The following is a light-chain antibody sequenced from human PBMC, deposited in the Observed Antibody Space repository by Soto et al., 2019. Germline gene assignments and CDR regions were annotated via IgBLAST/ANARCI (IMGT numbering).Light chain of an antibody. Sequence: EIVMTQSPATLSVSPGERATLSCRASQSVSSKLAWFQQKPGQAPRLLIYFASTRATDIPARFSGSGSGTEFTLTISSLQSEDFAVYYCQQYNNWPHTFGQGTKLEIE. CDR2: FAS. CDR3: QQYNNWPHT. J-gene: IGKJ2*01. V-gene: IGKV3-15*01. CDR1: QSVSSK.